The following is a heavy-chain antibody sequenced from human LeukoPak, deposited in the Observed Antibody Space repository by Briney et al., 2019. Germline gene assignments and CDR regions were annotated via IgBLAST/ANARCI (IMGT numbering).Heavy chain of an antibody. J-gene: IGHJ4*02. CDR2: ISGRGGGT. CDR3: AKGQELDDGVFDS. Sequence: GGSLRLSCAASGFTFSSYAMSWVHQAPGKGLEWVSAISGRGGGTYYADSVKGRFTISRDNSKNTLYLELNSLRVEDTATFYCAKGQELDDGVFDSWGQGTMVTVSS. D-gene: IGHD1-1*01. V-gene: IGHV3-23*01. CDR1: GFTFSSYA.